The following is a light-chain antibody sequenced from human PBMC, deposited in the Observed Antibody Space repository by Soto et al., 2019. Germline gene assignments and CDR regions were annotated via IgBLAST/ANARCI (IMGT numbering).Light chain of an antibody. CDR1: QNIRNY. CDR2: ASS. V-gene: IGKV1-39*01. Sequence: DIQMTQSPTTLSASVGERVTITCRSSQNIRNYLNWYQQKPGKTPNLLIYASSSLQTGVPSRFSGSGSGSDFTLTISSLQPEDFATYDCQSTYCNLPLIFGGGTKVDIK. CDR3: QSTYCNLPLI. J-gene: IGKJ4*01.